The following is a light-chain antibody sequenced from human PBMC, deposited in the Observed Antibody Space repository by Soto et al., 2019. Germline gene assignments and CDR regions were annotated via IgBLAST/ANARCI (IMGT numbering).Light chain of an antibody. CDR3: NSYRSSITPVV. Sequence: QSALTQPASVSGSPGQSITISCTGTSSDIGGFIYVSWYQQHPGKAPKLLIYGVSNRPSGVSDRFSGSKSGNTASLTISGLQAEDEADYYCNSYRSSITPVVFGGGTKVTVL. CDR2: GVS. CDR1: SSDIGGFIY. J-gene: IGLJ2*01. V-gene: IGLV2-14*01.